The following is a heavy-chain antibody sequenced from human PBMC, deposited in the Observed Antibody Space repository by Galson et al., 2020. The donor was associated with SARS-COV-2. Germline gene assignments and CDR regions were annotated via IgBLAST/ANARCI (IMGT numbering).Heavy chain of an antibody. J-gene: IGHJ4*02. V-gene: IGHV3-7*05. CDR1: GFTFSSYW. D-gene: IGHD3-22*01. CDR2: IKQDGSEK. Sequence: GGSLRLSCAASGFTFSSYWMSWVRQAPGKGLEWVANIKQDGSEKYYVDSVKGRFTISRDNAKNSLYLQMNSLRAEDTAVYYCARVYYDSSGYIDYWGQGTLVTVSS. CDR3: ARVYYDSSGYIDY.